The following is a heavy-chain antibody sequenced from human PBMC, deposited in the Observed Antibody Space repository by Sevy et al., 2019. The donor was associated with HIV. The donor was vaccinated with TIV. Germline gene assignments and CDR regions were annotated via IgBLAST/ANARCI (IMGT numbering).Heavy chain of an antibody. CDR1: GDSNSAHY. CDR2: IYFSGET. D-gene: IGHD2-8*01. Sequence: SETLSLTCTVSGDSNSAHYWTWVRQSPGKRLEWIGYIYFSGETNYNPSLKSRLTLSVDPSRNQLSLQLRSMTAADTAMYYCARDWCPGGRCHPGYDYWGQGTLVTVSS. V-gene: IGHV4-59*11. CDR3: ARDWCPGGRCHPGYDY. J-gene: IGHJ4*02.